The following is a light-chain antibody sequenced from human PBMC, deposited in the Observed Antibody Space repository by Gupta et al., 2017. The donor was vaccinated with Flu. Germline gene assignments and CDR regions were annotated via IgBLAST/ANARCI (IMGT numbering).Light chain of an antibody. J-gene: IGLJ1*01. CDR3: SSYADRSDV. V-gene: IGLV2-8*01. CDR2: EVS. Sequence: QSALTQPPSASGSPGQSVTISCTGTSNDVGGYNLVSWYQQHPGKAPKLMIYEVSERPPGVPRRFSGSKSGNKASLTVSGLQAEDEADDYCSSYADRSDVFGTGTKVT. CDR1: SNDVGGYNL.